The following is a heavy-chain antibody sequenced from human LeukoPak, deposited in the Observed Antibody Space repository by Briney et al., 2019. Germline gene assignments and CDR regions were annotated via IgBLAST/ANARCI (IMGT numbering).Heavy chain of an antibody. CDR2: IYYSGST. CDR1: AGSISSSSYY. CDR3: ARTAGYSYGYYYYYYYMDV. D-gene: IGHD5-18*01. V-gene: IGHV4-39*01. J-gene: IGHJ6*03. Sequence: SETLSLTCTVSAGSISSSSYYWGWIRQPPGKGLEWTGSIYYSGSTYYNPSLKRRVTISVDTSKNQFSLKLSSVTAADTAVYYCARTAGYSYGYYYYYYYMDVWGKGTTVTVSS.